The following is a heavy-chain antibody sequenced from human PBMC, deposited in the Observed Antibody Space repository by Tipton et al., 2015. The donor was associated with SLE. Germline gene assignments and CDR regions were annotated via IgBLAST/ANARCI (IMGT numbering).Heavy chain of an antibody. CDR2: INHRGSI. CDR1: GGSFSDYY. D-gene: IGHD1-7*01. Sequence: LRLSCAVSGGSFSDYYWTWIRQSPGKGLEWLGEINHRGSIIYNPSLRGRLTISLERSKNQFSLRLTSLTAADTALYFCASQNWNYFYWSQGTLVTVSS. V-gene: IGHV4-34*01. CDR3: ASQNWNYFY. J-gene: IGHJ4*02.